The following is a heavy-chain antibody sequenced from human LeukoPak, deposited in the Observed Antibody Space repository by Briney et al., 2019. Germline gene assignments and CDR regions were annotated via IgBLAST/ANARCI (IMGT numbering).Heavy chain of an antibody. CDR1: GFTFSSYT. J-gene: IGHJ4*02. CDR3: AKDMSPAYYDSSGYPLFDY. Sequence: GGSLRLSCAASGFTFSSYTMHWVRQAPGKGLEWVAVISYDGSNKYYADSVKGRFTISRDNSKNTPYLQMNSLRAEDTAVYYCAKDMSPAYYDSSGYPLFDYWGQGTLVTVSS. D-gene: IGHD3-22*01. V-gene: IGHV3-30-3*01. CDR2: ISYDGSNK.